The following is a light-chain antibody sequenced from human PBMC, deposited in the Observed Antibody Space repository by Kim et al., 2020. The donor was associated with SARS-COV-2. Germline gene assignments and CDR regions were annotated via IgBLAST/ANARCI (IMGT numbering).Light chain of an antibody. CDR3: SSFRSDSTLV. Sequence: QSALTQPASVSGSPGQSITISCTGTSNDVGRYNYVSWYRQHPGNAPKLIIYDVSNRASGVSNRFSGSKSGNTASLTISGLQADDETDYYCSSFRSDSTLVFGGGTQLTVL. CDR1: SNDVGRYNY. V-gene: IGLV2-14*03. J-gene: IGLJ3*02. CDR2: DVS.